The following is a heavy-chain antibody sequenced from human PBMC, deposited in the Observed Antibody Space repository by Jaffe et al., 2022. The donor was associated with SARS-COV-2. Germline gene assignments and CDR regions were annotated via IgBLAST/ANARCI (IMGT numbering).Heavy chain of an antibody. D-gene: IGHD5-18*01. Sequence: EVQLVESGGGLVQPGRSLRLSCAASGFTFDDYAMHWVRQAPGKGLEWVSGISWNSGSIGYADSVKGRFTISRDNAKNSLYLQMNSLRAEDTALYYCAKGATAMVRDLFDYWGQGTLVTVSS. CDR2: ISWNSGSI. CDR1: GFTFDDYA. J-gene: IGHJ4*02. V-gene: IGHV3-9*01. CDR3: AKGATAMVRDLFDY.